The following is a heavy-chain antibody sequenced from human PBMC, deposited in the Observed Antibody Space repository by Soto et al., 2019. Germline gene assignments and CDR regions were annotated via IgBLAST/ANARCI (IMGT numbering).Heavy chain of an antibody. D-gene: IGHD6-19*01. Sequence: PGESLKIYCNGSGYMFTSYWISWVRQMPGKGLEWMGRIDPCDSYTNYSPSFQGHVTISADKSISTAYLQWSSLKSSDTAMYYCAISSGWYSPMYDFYYGLDVWGQGTTVTVSS. CDR3: AISSGWYSPMYDFYYGLDV. J-gene: IGHJ6*02. CDR1: GYMFTSYW. V-gene: IGHV5-10-1*01. CDR2: IDPCDSYT.